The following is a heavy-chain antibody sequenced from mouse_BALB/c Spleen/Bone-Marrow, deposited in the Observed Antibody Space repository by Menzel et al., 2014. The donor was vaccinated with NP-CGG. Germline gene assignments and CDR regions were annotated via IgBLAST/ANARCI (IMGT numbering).Heavy chain of an antibody. J-gene: IGHJ3*01. V-gene: IGHV1S81*02. Sequence: QVQLKQSGAELVKPGASVKLSCKASGYTFTGYYMYWVKQRPGQGLEWIGEINPSNGGTNFNEKFKNKATLTVDKSSSTAYMQLSSLIFEDSAVYYCTRSNGNWFAYWGQGTLVTVSA. D-gene: IGHD2-1*01. CDR2: INPSNGGT. CDR1: GYTFTGYY. CDR3: TRSNGNWFAY.